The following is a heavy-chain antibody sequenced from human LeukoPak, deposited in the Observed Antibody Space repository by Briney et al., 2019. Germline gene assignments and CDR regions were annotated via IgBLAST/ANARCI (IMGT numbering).Heavy chain of an antibody. CDR2: ISGSGATL. CDR3: ARVLSFGGPAALDY. V-gene: IGHV3-48*01. D-gene: IGHD2-2*01. CDR1: GFTFSSYS. J-gene: IGHJ4*02. Sequence: PGGSLRLSCAASGFTFSSYSMNWVRQAPGKGLEWLSYISGSGATLYYADSVRGRFTISRDNAKNSLYLQMHSLRAEDTAVYYCARVLSFGGPAALDYWGQGTLVTVSS.